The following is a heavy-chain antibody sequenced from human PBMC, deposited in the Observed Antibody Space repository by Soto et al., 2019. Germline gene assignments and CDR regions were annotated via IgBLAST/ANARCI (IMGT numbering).Heavy chain of an antibody. V-gene: IGHV1-58*01. Sequence: SVKVSCKASGFTFTSSAVQWVRLARGQRLEWIGWIVVGSGNTNYAQKFQERVTITRDMSTSTAYMELSSLRSEDTAVYYCAADRVTIFGVVDYYYGMDVWGQGTTVTVSS. D-gene: IGHD3-3*01. J-gene: IGHJ6*02. CDR3: AADRVTIFGVVDYYYGMDV. CDR1: GFTFTSSA. CDR2: IVVGSGNT.